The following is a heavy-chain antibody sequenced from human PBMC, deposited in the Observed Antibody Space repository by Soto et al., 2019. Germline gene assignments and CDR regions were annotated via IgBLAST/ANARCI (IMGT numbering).Heavy chain of an antibody. Sequence: QLQLQESGPGLVKPSETLSLTCTVSPASIITTYSWSWIRQPAGKGLEWLGRIHTSGTTNYNPSLKSRVSMSVDTSKNQFTLKLRSVTAADTAVYYCASAYYFDDTGNWFDPWGQGTRVTVSS. CDR1: PASIITTYS. CDR3: ASAYYFDDTGNWFDP. J-gene: IGHJ5*02. CDR2: IHTSGTT. D-gene: IGHD3-22*01. V-gene: IGHV4-4*07.